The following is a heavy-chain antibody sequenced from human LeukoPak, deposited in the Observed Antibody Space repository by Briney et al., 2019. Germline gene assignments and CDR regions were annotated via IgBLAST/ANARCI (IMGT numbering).Heavy chain of an antibody. CDR1: GYTFTRYA. Sequence: ASVKVSCKASGYTFTRYAIIWLRQAPGQGLEWMGWINMYTANPAYAQGFTERFVFSLDTSVTTAYLQISNLKPEDTAVYYCARHDNDDDFDDWGHGTLVTVSS. V-gene: IGHV7-4-1*02. J-gene: IGHJ4*01. D-gene: IGHD3-16*01. CDR2: INMYTANP. CDR3: ARHDNDDDFDD.